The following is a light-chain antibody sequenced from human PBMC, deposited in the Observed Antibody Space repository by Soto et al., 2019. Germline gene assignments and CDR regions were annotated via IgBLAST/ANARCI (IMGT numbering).Light chain of an antibody. J-gene: IGLJ1*01. CDR2: EVS. Sequence: QSALTQPASVSGSPGQSITISCTGTSSDVGGYNYVSWYQQHPGKAPKLMIYEVSNRPSGFSNRFTGSKSGNTASLTISGLQAEDEADYYCSSYTSSGIDYVFGTGTKVTVL. V-gene: IGLV2-14*01. CDR3: SSYTSSGIDYV. CDR1: SSDVGGYNY.